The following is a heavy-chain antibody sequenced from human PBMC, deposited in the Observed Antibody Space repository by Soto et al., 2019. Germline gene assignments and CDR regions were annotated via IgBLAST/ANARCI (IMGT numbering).Heavy chain of an antibody. CDR2: INHSGST. Sequence: SETLSLTCAVYGGSFSGYYWSWIRQPPGKGLEWIGEINHSGSTNYNPSLKSRVTISVDTSKNQFSLKLSSVTAADTAVYYCATGFNHYSSGYCGQDYWGQGTLVTVSS. CDR1: GGSFSGYY. CDR3: ATGFNHYSSGYCGQDY. J-gene: IGHJ4*02. V-gene: IGHV4-34*01. D-gene: IGHD3-22*01.